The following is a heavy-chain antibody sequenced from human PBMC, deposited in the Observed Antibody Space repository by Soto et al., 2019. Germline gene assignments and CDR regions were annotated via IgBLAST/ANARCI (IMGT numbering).Heavy chain of an antibody. D-gene: IGHD3-22*01. CDR3: ASHYDSSGYYYRGLDY. Sequence: QVQLVQSGAEVKKPGSLVKVSCKASGGTFSSYAISWVRQAPGQGLEWMGGIIPIFGTADYAQKFQGRVTSTADESTSTGNMELSSLRSEDTAVYYCASHYDSSGYYYRGLDYWGQGTLVTVSS. CDR2: IIPIFGTA. CDR1: GGTFSSYA. V-gene: IGHV1-69*12. J-gene: IGHJ4*02.